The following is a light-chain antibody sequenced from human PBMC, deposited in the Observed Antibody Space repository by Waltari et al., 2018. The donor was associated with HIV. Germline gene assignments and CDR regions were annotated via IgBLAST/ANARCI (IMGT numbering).Light chain of an antibody. CDR1: SVRSYY. V-gene: IGLV3-19*01. Sequence: SSELAQDPAVSVALGQTVRITCQGDSVRSYYANWYQQKPGQAPVLVVYGENNRPSGIPDRFSGSRSGNTASLTIAGAQTEDEADYYCNSRDSSGHWFFGGGTKVTVL. CDR3: NSRDSSGHWF. CDR2: GEN. J-gene: IGLJ3*02.